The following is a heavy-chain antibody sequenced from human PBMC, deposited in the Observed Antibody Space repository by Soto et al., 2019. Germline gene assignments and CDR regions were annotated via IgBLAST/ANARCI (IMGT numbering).Heavy chain of an antibody. CDR2: ISPHNFNT. CDR3: ATHEGVYDILTRCYKGHHFDC. V-gene: IGHV1-18*01. Sequence: ASVKVSCKASGYTFTHFYITWVRQAPGQGLEWMGAISPHNFNTNYAQKFRGRVTLTTEKSTNTAYMDLRSLTSDDTAVYYCATHEGVYDILTRCYKGHHFDCWGKGVPVTVSS. CDR1: GYTFTHFY. J-gene: IGHJ4*02. D-gene: IGHD3-9*01.